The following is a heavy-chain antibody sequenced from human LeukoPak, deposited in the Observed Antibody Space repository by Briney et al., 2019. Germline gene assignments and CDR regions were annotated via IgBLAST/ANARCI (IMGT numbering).Heavy chain of an antibody. V-gene: IGHV3-74*01. J-gene: IGHJ4*02. Sequence: GGSLRLSCVASGFTFNNYWMHWVRQVPGKGLVWVSRIKSDGSDISYAESVKGRFTISRDNAKNTVYLQMNSLRAEDTGVYYCSRDRDWLPLDYWGQGTLVTVSS. CDR3: SRDRDWLPLDY. D-gene: IGHD3/OR15-3a*01. CDR2: IKSDGSDI. CDR1: GFTFNNYW.